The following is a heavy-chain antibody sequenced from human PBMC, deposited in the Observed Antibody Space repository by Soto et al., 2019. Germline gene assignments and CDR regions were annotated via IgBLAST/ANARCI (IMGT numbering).Heavy chain of an antibody. CDR2: MYHSGST. CDR1: GGYISSSSYH. V-gene: IGHV4-39*01. D-gene: IGHD6-13*01. CDR3: ARHIGSSCPNYFDY. Sequence: QQQLQESGPGLVKPSETLSLTCTVSGGYISSSSYHWGWIRQPPGKGLGWIGTMYHSGSTYYNPSLKSRVTVSVDTLKNQFSLKLSSVTAADTAVYYCARHIGSSCPNYFDYWAQGTLVTVSS. J-gene: IGHJ4*02.